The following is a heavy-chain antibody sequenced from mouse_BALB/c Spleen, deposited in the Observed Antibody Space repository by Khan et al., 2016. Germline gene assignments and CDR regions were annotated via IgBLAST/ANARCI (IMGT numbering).Heavy chain of an antibody. J-gene: IGHJ3*01. CDR1: GYTFTSYY. CDR2: IYPGNVNT. V-gene: IGHV1S56*01. Sequence: QVQLQQSGPELVKPGASVRISCKASGYTFTSYYIHWVKQRPGQGLEWIGWIYPGNVNTKYNEKFKGKATLTADKSSSTAYMQLSSLTSDDSAVYFCARNYYRYDEGLAYWGQGTLVTVSA. CDR3: ARNYYRYDEGLAY. D-gene: IGHD2-14*01.